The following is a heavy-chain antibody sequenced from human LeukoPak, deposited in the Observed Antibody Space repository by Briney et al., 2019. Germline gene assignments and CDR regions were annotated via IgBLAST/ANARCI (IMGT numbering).Heavy chain of an antibody. CDR2: ISAYNGNT. V-gene: IGHV1-18*01. D-gene: IGHD2-21*02. CDR1: GYTFTSYG. J-gene: IGHJ6*02. Sequence: GASVKVSCKASGYTFTSYGISWVRQAPGQGLEWMGWISAYNGNTNYAQKLQGRVTMTTDTSTSTAYMELRSLRSDDTAVYYCARDRPICGGDCYSPVYYYYGMVVWGQGTTVSVSS. CDR3: ARDRPICGGDCYSPVYYYYGMVV.